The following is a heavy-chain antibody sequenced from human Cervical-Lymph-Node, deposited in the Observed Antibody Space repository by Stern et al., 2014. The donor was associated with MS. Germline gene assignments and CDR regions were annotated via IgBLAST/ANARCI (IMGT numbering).Heavy chain of an antibody. J-gene: IGHJ4*02. CDR2: VSTTGTSM. Sequence: EVQLVESGGGLVQPGESLRLSCAASGFTFTSYSMNWVRQAPGQGLEWVSYVSTTGTSMSYADSVKGRFTISRDNAKNSLFLQMNTLRDEDTAVYYCTRGQGDYWGQGSLVAVSS. V-gene: IGHV3-48*02. CDR3: TRGQGDY. CDR1: GFTFTSYS.